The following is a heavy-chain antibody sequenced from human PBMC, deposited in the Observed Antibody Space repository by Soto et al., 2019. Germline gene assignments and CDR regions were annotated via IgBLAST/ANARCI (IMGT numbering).Heavy chain of an antibody. V-gene: IGHV1-18*04. J-gene: IGHJ5*02. D-gene: IGHD1-1*01. CDR1: GYTFTSYG. CDR2: ISAYNGNT. Sequence: PAASVKVSCKASGYTFTSYGISWVRQAPGQGLEWMGWISAYNGNTNYAQKLQGRVTMTTDTSTSTAYMELSSLRSDDTAVYYCARARTAETLGDPWGQGTLITVSS. CDR3: ARARTAETLGDP.